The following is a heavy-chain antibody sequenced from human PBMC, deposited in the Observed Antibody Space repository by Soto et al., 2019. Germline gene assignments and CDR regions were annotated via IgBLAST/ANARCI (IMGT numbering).Heavy chain of an antibody. Sequence: QVQLVQSEAEVKKSGASVKVSCRSFGYTFTSHGISWVRRAPGQGLEWMGWISAYNGNTKYAQSLQDRVTLTTDTSTSTAYMELRNLRSDDTAVYYCARSGGVGSTHSGAFDIWGQGTMVTVSS. V-gene: IGHV1-18*01. D-gene: IGHD1-26*01. CDR3: ARSGGVGSTHSGAFDI. CDR1: GYTFTSHG. CDR2: ISAYNGNT. J-gene: IGHJ3*02.